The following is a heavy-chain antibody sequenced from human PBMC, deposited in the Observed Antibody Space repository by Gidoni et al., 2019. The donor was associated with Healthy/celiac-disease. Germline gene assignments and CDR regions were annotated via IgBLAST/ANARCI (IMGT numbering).Heavy chain of an antibody. CDR1: VGSFSGYY. J-gene: IGHJ4*02. Sequence: QVQLQQWGAGLLKPSETLSLTCAVYVGSFSGYYWSWIRPPPGKGLGWIWEINHSGSTNYNPSLTSRVTISVDTSKNQFSLKLSSVTAADTAVYYCARGGDGSGIWGFAYWGQGTLVTVSS. CDR3: ARGGDGSGIWGFAY. CDR2: INHSGST. D-gene: IGHD3-10*01. V-gene: IGHV4-34*01.